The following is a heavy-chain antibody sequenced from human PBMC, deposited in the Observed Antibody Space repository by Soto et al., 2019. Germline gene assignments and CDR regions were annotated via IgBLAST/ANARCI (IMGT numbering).Heavy chain of an antibody. CDR1: GFTFSSYA. D-gene: IGHD1-26*01. J-gene: IGHJ4*02. V-gene: IGHV3-30-3*01. CDR2: ISYDGSNN. Sequence: GGSLRLSCAASGFTFSSYAMHWVRQAPGKGLEWVSVISYDGSNNYYADSVKGRFTISRDNSKNTLYLQMNSLRAEDTAVYYCARDFGSLGATIDYWGQGTLVTVAS. CDR3: ARDFGSLGATIDY.